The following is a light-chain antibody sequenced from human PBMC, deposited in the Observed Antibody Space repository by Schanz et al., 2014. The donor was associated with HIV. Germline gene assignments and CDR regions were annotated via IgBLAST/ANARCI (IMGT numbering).Light chain of an antibody. CDR2: DAS. CDR3: QQYGNSPRT. CDR1: QSISSY. V-gene: IGKV3-11*01. Sequence: EIVLTQSPATVSLSPGERVTLSCRASQSISSYLAWYQQTPGQAPRLLIYDASKKATGIPARFSGSGSGTDFTLTISSLEPEDFAVYYCQQYGNSPRTFGQGTKVEI. J-gene: IGKJ1*01.